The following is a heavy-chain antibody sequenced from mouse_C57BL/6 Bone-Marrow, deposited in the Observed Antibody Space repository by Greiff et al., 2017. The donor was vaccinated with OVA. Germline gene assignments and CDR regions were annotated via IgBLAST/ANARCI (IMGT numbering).Heavy chain of an antibody. CDR3: ARWGDYLYYYAMDY. V-gene: IGHV1-81*01. CDR2: IYPRSGNT. J-gene: IGHJ4*01. Sequence: VQLQQSGAELARPGASVKLSCKASGYTFTSYGISWVKQRTGQGLEWIGEIYPRSGNTYYNEKFKGKATLTADKSSSTAYMELRSLTSEDSAVYFCARWGDYLYYYAMDYWGQGTSVTVSS. D-gene: IGHD2-4*01. CDR1: GYTFTSYG.